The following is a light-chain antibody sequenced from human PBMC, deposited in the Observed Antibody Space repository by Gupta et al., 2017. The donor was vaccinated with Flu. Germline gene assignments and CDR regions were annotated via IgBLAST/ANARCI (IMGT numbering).Light chain of an antibody. CDR1: QSISSY. CDR3: QKSYSTSVT. J-gene: IGKJ1*01. V-gene: IGKV1-39*01. Sequence: DIQMTQSPSSLSASVGDRVTITCRASQSISSYLNWYQQKPGKAPKLLIYAASSLQSGVPSRGSGSGSETDFTITSSSLQPEDFATYYCQKSYSTSVTFGQGTKVEIK. CDR2: AAS.